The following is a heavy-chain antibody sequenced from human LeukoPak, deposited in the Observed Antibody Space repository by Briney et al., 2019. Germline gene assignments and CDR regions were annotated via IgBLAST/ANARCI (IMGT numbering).Heavy chain of an antibody. Sequence: ASVKVSCKASGGTFSSYAISWVRQAPGQGLEWMGILNPSGGSSNYAQKFQGRVTLTRATSTSTVYMELNSLRSEDTAVYYCASVYKNGMDVWGQGTTVIVSS. CDR2: LNPSGGSS. D-gene: IGHD5-24*01. CDR1: GGTFSSYA. J-gene: IGHJ6*02. V-gene: IGHV1-46*01. CDR3: ASVYKNGMDV.